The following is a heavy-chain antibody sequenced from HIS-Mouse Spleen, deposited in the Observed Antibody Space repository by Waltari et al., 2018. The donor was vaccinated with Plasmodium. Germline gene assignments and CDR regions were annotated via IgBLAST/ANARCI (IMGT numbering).Heavy chain of an antibody. V-gene: IGHV3-21*01. Sequence: EVQLVESGGGLVKPGGSLRLSCAASGFTFSYYRMNWVRQAPGNGLECVSSISSSSRYIYYADSVKGRFTISRDNAKNSLYLQMTSLRAEDTAVYYCAREDILTGYYNDYWYFDLWGRGSLVTVSS. CDR3: AREDILTGYYNDYWYFDL. CDR1: GFTFSYYR. J-gene: IGHJ2*01. D-gene: IGHD3-9*01. CDR2: ISSSSRYI.